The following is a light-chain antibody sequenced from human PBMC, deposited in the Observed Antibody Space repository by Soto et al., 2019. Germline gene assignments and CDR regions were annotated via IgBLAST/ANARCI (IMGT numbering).Light chain of an antibody. CDR1: SSNIGSNT. Sequence: QPVLTQPPSASGTPGQRVTISCSGSSSNIGSNTVNWYQQLPGTAPKLLIYSNNQRPSGVPDRFSGSKSGTSASLAISGLQSEDEADYYCAAWDDSLNGHVVFCGGTKLTVL. CDR3: AAWDDSLNGHVV. J-gene: IGLJ2*01. V-gene: IGLV1-44*01. CDR2: SNN.